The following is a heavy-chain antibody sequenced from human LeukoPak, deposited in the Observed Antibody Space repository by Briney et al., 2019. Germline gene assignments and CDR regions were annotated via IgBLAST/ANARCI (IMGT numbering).Heavy chain of an antibody. CDR2: INHSGST. V-gene: IGHV4-34*01. CDR1: GGSFSGYY. CDR3: ARLWFGELLSSDY. Sequence: SETLSLTCAVYGGSFSGYYWSWIRQPPGKGLEWIGEINHSGSTNYNPSLKSRVTISVDTSKNQFSLKLSSVTAADTAVYYRARLWFGELLSSDYWGQGTLVTVSS. D-gene: IGHD3-10*01. J-gene: IGHJ4*02.